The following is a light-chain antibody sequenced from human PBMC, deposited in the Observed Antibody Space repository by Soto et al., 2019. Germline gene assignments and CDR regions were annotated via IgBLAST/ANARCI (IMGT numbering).Light chain of an antibody. CDR2: AAS. Sequence: AIQMTQSPSSLSASVGDRVTITCRASQDIRSALGWYQQKPGKAPKLLIFAASNLHSGVPSRFSGSGSGTDFTLTISSLHPEDFATYYCLQDLSYPRTFGRGTKVEI. J-gene: IGKJ1*01. CDR3: LQDLSYPRT. CDR1: QDIRSA. V-gene: IGKV1-6*02.